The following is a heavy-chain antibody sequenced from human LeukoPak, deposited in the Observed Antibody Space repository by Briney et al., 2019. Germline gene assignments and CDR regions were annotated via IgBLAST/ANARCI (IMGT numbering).Heavy chain of an antibody. CDR3: ARDRSYGSFDT. V-gene: IGHV3-20*01. Sequence: GGSLRLSCAASGFTFDNYGMNWVRQAPGKGLEWISGVTGNGGSTGYADSVRGRFTISRDNAKNSLYLQLNSLRAEDTALYHCARDRSYGSFDTWGQGTMVTVSS. J-gene: IGHJ3*02. D-gene: IGHD5-18*01. CDR1: GFTFDNYG. CDR2: VTGNGGST.